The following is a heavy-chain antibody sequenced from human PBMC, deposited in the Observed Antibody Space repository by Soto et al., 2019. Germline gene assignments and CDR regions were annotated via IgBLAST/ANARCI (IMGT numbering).Heavy chain of an antibody. V-gene: IGHV5-10-1*01. CDR3: ARQLGQWLVRTVEDV. CDR1: GYSFTSYW. CDR2: LDPSDSYT. Sequence: GESLKISCKGSGYSFTSYWISWVRQMPGKGLEWMGRLDPSDSYTNYSPSFQGHVTISADKSISTAYLQWSSLKASDTAMYYCARQLGQWLVRTVEDVWGQGTTGTVSS. D-gene: IGHD6-19*01. J-gene: IGHJ6*02.